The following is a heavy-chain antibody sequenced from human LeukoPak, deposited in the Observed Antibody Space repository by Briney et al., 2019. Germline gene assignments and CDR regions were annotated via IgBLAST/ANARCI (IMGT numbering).Heavy chain of an antibody. Sequence: PGGSLRLSCAASGFTFSSYGMHWVRQAPGKGLEWVAVISYDGSNKYYADSVKGRFTISRDNSKNTLYLQMNSLRAEDTAVYYCAKDGGIQLWNFDYWGQGTLVTVSS. CDR3: AKDGGIQLWNFDY. CDR2: ISYDGSNK. D-gene: IGHD5-18*01. J-gene: IGHJ4*02. V-gene: IGHV3-30*18. CDR1: GFTFSSYG.